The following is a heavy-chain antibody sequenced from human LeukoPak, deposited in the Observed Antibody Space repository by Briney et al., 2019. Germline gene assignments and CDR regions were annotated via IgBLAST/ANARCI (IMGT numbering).Heavy chain of an antibody. D-gene: IGHD3-3*01. CDR1: GGTFSSYA. Sequence: GSSVKVSCKASGGTFSSYAISWVRQAPGQGLEWMGGIIPIFGTANHAQKFQGRVTITADESTSTAYMELSSLRSEDTAVYYCASNPRRSAAYYYYGMDVWGQGTTVTVSS. V-gene: IGHV1-69*01. CDR3: ASNPRRSAAYYYYGMDV. J-gene: IGHJ6*02. CDR2: IIPIFGTA.